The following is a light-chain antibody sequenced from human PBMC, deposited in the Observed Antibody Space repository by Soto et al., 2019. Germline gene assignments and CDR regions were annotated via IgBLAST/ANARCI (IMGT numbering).Light chain of an antibody. V-gene: IGKV1-27*01. CDR2: AAS. CDR3: QHYNSYSEA. J-gene: IGKJ1*01. CDR1: QDISNY. Sequence: DIQMTQSPSSLSASVGDRVTITCRASQDISNYLAWYQQKPGKVPKLLIYAASTLQSGVPSRFSGSGSGTDFTLTISSLQPDDFATYYCQHYNSYSEAFGQGTKVELK.